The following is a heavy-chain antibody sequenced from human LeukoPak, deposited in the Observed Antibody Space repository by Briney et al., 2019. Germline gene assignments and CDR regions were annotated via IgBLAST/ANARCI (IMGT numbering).Heavy chain of an antibody. Sequence: ASVKVSCKASGGTFSGYAISWVRQAPGQGLEWMGGIIPIFGTANYAQKFQGRVTITADESTSTAYMELSSLRYEDTAVYYCARDPSYYYCSGSYVYWGQGTLVTVSS. V-gene: IGHV1-69*13. CDR3: ARDPSYYYCSGSYVY. CDR2: IIPIFGTA. D-gene: IGHD3-10*01. J-gene: IGHJ4*02. CDR1: GGTFSGYA.